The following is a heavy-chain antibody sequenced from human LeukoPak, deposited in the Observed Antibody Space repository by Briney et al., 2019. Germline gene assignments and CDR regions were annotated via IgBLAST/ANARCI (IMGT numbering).Heavy chain of an antibody. D-gene: IGHD6-19*01. CDR2: SNDSGGT. CDR1: GGTFSGYY. Sequence: PSETLSLTCAVYGGTFSGYYWSWIRQPPGKRLEWVGESNDSGGTNYNPSLKSRVTISADKSKNQVSLRLNSVTAADTAVYYCARSSGWYGRVFDYWGQGTLVTVSS. J-gene: IGHJ4*02. V-gene: IGHV4-34*01. CDR3: ARSSGWYGRVFDY.